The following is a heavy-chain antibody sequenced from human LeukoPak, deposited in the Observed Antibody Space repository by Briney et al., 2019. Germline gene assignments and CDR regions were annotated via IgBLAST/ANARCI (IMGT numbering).Heavy chain of an antibody. V-gene: IGHV3-23*01. D-gene: IGHD1-26*01. CDR1: GFKFNIYT. CDR3: AKMRGMPREAYHFDR. Sequence: GGSLRLSCAASGFKFNIYTMSWVRRAQGKGLEWISVVGSGGTRYYADSVKGRFTISRDNSENTVSLQMDSLRADDTALYYCAKMRGMPREAYHFDRWGQGTLVAVSS. J-gene: IGHJ5*02. CDR2: VGSGGTR.